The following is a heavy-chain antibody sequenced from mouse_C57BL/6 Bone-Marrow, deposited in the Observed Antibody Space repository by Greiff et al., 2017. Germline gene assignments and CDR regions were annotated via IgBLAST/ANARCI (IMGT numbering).Heavy chain of an antibody. J-gene: IGHJ1*03. D-gene: IGHD2-3*01. CDR3: ARKGRYDGYFYWYFDV. CDR2: ISSGSSTI. V-gene: IGHV5-17*01. CDR1: GFTFSDYG. Sequence: EVKLMESGGGLVKPGGSLKLSCAASGFTFSDYGMHWVRQAPEKGLEWVAYISSGSSTIYYADTVKGRFTISRDNAKNTLFLQMTSLRSEDTAMYYSARKGRYDGYFYWYFDVWGTGTTVTVSS.